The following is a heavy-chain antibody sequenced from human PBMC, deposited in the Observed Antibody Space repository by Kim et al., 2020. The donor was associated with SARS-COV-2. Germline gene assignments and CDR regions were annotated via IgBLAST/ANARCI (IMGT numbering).Heavy chain of an antibody. CDR3: ARVRRRPSWFGGPRNWFDP. V-gene: IGHV4-34*01. Sequence: KSRVTISVETSKNQFSLKLSSVTAADTAVYYCARVRRRPSWFGGPRNWFDPWGQGTLVTVSS. J-gene: IGHJ5*02. D-gene: IGHD3-10*01.